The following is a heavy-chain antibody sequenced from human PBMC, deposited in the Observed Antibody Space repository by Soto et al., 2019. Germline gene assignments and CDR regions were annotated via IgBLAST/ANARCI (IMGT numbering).Heavy chain of an antibody. V-gene: IGHV3-23*01. Sequence: EVQLLESGGGLVQPGESLRLSCTASGFTFSSYSMSWVRQAPGKGLEWISAISGSGGSTYYADSVKGRFTISRDNSKNTLYLQMNSLRAEDTAVYYCAKMDYHMDVWGKGTTVTVSS. J-gene: IGHJ6*03. CDR3: AKMDYHMDV. CDR1: GFTFSSYS. CDR2: ISGSGGST.